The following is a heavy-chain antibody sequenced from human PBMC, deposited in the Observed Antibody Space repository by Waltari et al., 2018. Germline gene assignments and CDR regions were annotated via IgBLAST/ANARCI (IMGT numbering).Heavy chain of an antibody. V-gene: IGHV4-34*01. D-gene: IGHD2-21*01. CDR1: GGSFHFYY. CDR2: ITHSGST. CDR3: ARRGYCGIDCYSNYFDF. Sequence: QVLLQQWGAGLLKPSETLSLTCAVYGGSFHFYYWSWTRQPPGEGLEWIREITHSGSTNYNPSRKSRVSISVDTPNNQFSLKLTSVTAADTAAYYCARRGYCGIDCYSNYFDFWGQGTLVTVSS. J-gene: IGHJ4*02.